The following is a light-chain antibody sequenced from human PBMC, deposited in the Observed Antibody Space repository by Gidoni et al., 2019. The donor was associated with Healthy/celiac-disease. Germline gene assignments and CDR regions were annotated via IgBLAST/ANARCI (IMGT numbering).Light chain of an antibody. Sequence: IVLTQSPATLSLSPGERATLSCRASQSVSSYLAWYQQKPGQAPRLLIYDASNRATGIPARFSGSGCGTDFTLIISSLEPEDFAVYYCQQRSNWPPYTFGQGTKLEIK. CDR2: DAS. J-gene: IGKJ2*01. CDR1: QSVSSY. V-gene: IGKV3-11*01. CDR3: QQRSNWPPYT.